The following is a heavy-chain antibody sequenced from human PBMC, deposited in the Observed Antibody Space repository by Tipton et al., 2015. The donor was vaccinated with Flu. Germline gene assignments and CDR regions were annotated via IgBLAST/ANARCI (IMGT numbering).Heavy chain of an antibody. CDR2: IYYTGTT. CDR1: RGSISKSGNY. D-gene: IGHD2-21*01. CDR3: ACGPSYPSPDY. V-gene: IGHV4-31*02. J-gene: IGHJ4*02. Sequence: LRLSCIVSRGSISKSGNYWTWIRQHPVKGLEWIGYIYYTGTTFYNPSLKGRFTISVDLSKNQFFLEVSSVTAMDTAIYYCACGPSYPSPDYWRQGTLITVSS.